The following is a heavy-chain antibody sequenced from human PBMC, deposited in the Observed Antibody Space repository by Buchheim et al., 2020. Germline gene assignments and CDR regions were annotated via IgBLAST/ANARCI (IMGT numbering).Heavy chain of an antibody. J-gene: IGHJ4*02. Sequence: QVQLQQWGAGLLKPSETLSLTCAVYGGSFSGYYWSWIRQPPGKGLEWIGEINHSGSTNYNPSLKSRVTIPVDTSKNQFSLKLSSVTAADTAVYYCARGTDILTGPSYYFDYWGQGTL. CDR3: ARGTDILTGPSYYFDY. CDR1: GGSFSGYY. CDR2: INHSGST. V-gene: IGHV4-34*01. D-gene: IGHD3-9*01.